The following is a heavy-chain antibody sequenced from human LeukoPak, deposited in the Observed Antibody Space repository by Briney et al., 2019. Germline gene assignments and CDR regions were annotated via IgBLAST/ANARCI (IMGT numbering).Heavy chain of an antibody. Sequence: SQTLSLTCTVSGGSISSGDYYWSWIRQPPGKGLEWIGYIYYSGSTYYNPSLKSRVTISVDTSKNQFSLKLTSLTAADPPVYYFARGLSTPPFGWYFDLWGRGTLVT. J-gene: IGHJ2*01. CDR3: ARGLSTPPFGWYFDL. V-gene: IGHV4-30-4*08. D-gene: IGHD2/OR15-2a*01. CDR1: GGSISSGDYY. CDR2: IYYSGST.